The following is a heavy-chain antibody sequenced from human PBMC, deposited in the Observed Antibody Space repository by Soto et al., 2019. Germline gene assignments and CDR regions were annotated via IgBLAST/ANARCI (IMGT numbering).Heavy chain of an antibody. Sequence: SETLSLTCAVSGGSISSGGYPWSWIRQPPGKGLEWIGYIYHSGSTYYNPSLKSRVTISVDRSKNQFSLKLSSVTAADTAVYYCARTGMVRGVSLYYYDYWGQGTLVTVS. D-gene: IGHD3-10*01. CDR3: ARTGMVRGVSLYYYDY. V-gene: IGHV4-30-2*01. CDR2: IYHSGST. CDR1: GGSISSGGYP. J-gene: IGHJ4*02.